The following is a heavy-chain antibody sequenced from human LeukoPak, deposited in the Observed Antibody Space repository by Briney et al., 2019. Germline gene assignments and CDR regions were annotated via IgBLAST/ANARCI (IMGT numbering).Heavy chain of an antibody. D-gene: IGHD2-15*01. Sequence: RGSLRLSSSVPGATPNIYAMQWVRHAPRVGLEYVSSISRTGGHTFYADSVKGRFTISKDNSKNTLYLQMNSLIAEDTAVYYCARILGYCSGGSCYSGRLDYWGQGTLVTVSS. CDR3: ARILGYCSGGSCYSGRLDY. V-gene: IGHV3-64*04. CDR1: GATPNIYA. CDR2: ISRTGGHT. J-gene: IGHJ4*02.